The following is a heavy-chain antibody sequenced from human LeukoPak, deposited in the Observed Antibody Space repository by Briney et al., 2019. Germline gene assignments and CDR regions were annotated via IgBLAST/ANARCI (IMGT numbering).Heavy chain of an antibody. V-gene: IGHV3-43D*03. J-gene: IGHJ4*02. D-gene: IGHD5-24*01. CDR3: AKDIGLGEMATILDY. Sequence: PGGSLRLSCAASGFAFDDYAMHWVRQVPGRGLEWVSLISWDGGGTYYADSVKGRFTISRDNSKNSLYLQMNSLRPEDTALYYCAKDIGLGEMATILDYWGQGTLVTVSS. CDR2: ISWDGGGT. CDR1: GFAFDDYA.